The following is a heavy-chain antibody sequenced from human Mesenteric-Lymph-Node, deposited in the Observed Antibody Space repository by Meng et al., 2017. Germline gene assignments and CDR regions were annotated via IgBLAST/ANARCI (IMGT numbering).Heavy chain of an antibody. V-gene: IGHV4-59*08. CDR3: ARVSSGWDYFDY. CDR2: NYYSGST. J-gene: IGHJ4*02. D-gene: IGHD6-19*01. CDR1: GGSISTYY. Sequence: QVQLQESGPGLVKPSATLSLTCTVSGGSISTYYWSWIRQPPGKGLEWIGNNYYSGSTNYNPSLASRVTISVDSSKNQFSLKLSSVTAADTAVYYCARVSSGWDYFDYWGQGTLVTVSS.